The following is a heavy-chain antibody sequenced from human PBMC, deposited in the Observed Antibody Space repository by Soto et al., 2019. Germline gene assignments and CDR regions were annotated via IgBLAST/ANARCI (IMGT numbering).Heavy chain of an antibody. CDR1: GFTFSSYA. J-gene: IGHJ6*02. Sequence: QVQLVESGGGVVQPGRSLRLSCAASGFTFSSYAMHWVRQAPGKGLEWVAVISYDGSNKYYADSVKDRFTISRDNSKNXPYRQMNSLRAEDTAVYYGARVGYGDYGDYYYGMDVWGQGTTVTVSS. CDR2: ISYDGSNK. D-gene: IGHD4-17*01. V-gene: IGHV3-30-3*01. CDR3: ARVGYGDYGDYYYGMDV.